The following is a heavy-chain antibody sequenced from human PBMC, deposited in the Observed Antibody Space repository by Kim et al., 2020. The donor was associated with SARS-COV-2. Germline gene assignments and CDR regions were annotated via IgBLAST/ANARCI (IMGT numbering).Heavy chain of an antibody. CDR3: ARDCFSRYCSGGSCDYYYYGMDV. CDR1: GDSVSSNSAA. Sequence: SQTLSLTCAISGDSVSSNSAAWNWIRQSPSRGLEWLGRTYYRSKWYNDYAVSVKSRITINPDTSKNQFSLQLNSVTPEDTAVYYCARDCFSRYCSGGSCDYYYYGMDVWGQGTTVTVSS. V-gene: IGHV6-1*01. J-gene: IGHJ6*02. CDR2: TYYRSKWYN. D-gene: IGHD2-15*01.